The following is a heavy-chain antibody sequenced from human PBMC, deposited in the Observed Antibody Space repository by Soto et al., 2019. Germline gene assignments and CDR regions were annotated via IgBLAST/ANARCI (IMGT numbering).Heavy chain of an antibody. CDR3: ARHRHPRGTVGATSPLDP. CDR2: HYSGGST. V-gene: IGHV3-53*01. CDR1: GFSVSSNY. J-gene: IGHJ5*02. D-gene: IGHD1-26*01. Sequence: PGGALRLSCAISGFSVSSNYLSWVRQAPGKGLEWVSVHYSGGSTYYADSVQGRFTISRDKSNNTLYLQMRSVRDEDTAVYFCARHRHPRGTVGATSPLDPWGQGTQVTVSS.